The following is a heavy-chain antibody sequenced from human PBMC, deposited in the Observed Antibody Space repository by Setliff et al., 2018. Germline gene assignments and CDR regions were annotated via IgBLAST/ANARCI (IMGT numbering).Heavy chain of an antibody. CDR1: GDSVNSGNYY. CDR2: IYYSGTT. D-gene: IGHD3-10*01. Sequence: PSETLSLTCTVSGDSVNSGNYYWNWIRQPPGKGLEWIGCIYYSGTTNYNPSLKSRVTISVDTSKNQFSLKLSSVTAADTAVYYCARLRSSVRALQPFDYWGQGTLVTVSS. J-gene: IGHJ4*02. V-gene: IGHV4-61*01. CDR3: ARLRSSVRALQPFDY.